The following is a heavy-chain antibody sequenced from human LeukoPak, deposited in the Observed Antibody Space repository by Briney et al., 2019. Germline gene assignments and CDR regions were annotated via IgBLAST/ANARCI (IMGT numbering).Heavy chain of an antibody. CDR3: ARGLEYSNYDRGFGY. J-gene: IGHJ4*02. CDR1: GYTFTGYY. D-gene: IGHD4-11*01. V-gene: IGHV1-2*02. Sequence: ASVKVSCKASGYTFTGYYMHWVRQAPGQGLEWMGWINPNSGGTNYAQKFQGRVTITRNTSISTAYMELSSLRSEDTAVYYCARGLEYSNYDRGFGYWGQGTLVTVSS. CDR2: INPNSGGT.